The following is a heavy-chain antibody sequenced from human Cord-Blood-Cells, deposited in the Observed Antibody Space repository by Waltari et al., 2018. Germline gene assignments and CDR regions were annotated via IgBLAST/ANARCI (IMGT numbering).Heavy chain of an antibody. CDR1: GYTFTGYY. CDR3: ASHLVGATDY. CDR2: VNPNSGST. V-gene: IGHV1-2*02. Sequence: QVQLVQSGAEVKKPGASVKVSCKASGYTFTGYYMHWVRQAPGQGLEWMGWVNPNSGSTNYAQTFQGRVTMTRDTSISTAYMELSRLRSDDTAVDYCASHLVGATDYWGQGTLVTVSS. J-gene: IGHJ4*02. D-gene: IGHD1-26*01.